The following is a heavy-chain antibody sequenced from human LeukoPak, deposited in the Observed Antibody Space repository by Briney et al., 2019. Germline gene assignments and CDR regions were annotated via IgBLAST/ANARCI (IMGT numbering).Heavy chain of an antibody. CDR2: IYHSGST. V-gene: IGHV4-4*02. Sequence: SETLSLTCAVSGGSISNSNWWSWVRQPPGKGLEWIGEIYHSGSTNYNPSLKTRLTISLDKSKNQFSLKLSSVTAADTAVYYCARDGRGYYGSSGSTHVLVYGMDVWGQGTTVTVSS. CDR1: GGSISNSNW. D-gene: IGHD3-22*01. J-gene: IGHJ6*02. CDR3: ARDGRGYYGSSGSTHVLVYGMDV.